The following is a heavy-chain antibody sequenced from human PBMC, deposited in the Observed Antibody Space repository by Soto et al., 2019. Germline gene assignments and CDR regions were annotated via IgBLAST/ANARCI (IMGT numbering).Heavy chain of an antibody. D-gene: IGHD2-15*01. Sequence: EVQLLESGGGLVQPGGSLRLSCAASGFTFSSYAMSWVRQAPGKGLEWVSAISGSGGSTYYADSVKGRFTISRDNSKNTLYLQMHSLRAEDTAVYYCAKDAACSGGSCYAYFGYWGQGTLVTVSS. V-gene: IGHV3-23*01. CDR1: GFTFSSYA. J-gene: IGHJ4*02. CDR3: AKDAACSGGSCYAYFGY. CDR2: ISGSGGST.